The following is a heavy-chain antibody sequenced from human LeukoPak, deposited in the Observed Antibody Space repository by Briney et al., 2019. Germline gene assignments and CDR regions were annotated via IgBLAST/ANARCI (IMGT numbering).Heavy chain of an antibody. CDR1: GFTLSNYA. D-gene: IGHD1-14*01. Sequence: GGSLRLSCAVSGFTLSNYAKSWVRQAPGKGLEWVSILSGDGARTYYADSVKGRFTISRDLSKNTLYLQMNSLKPEDTAIYYCAGDSDLQPRNGFHMWGQGTVATVSS. CDR3: AGDSDLQPRNGFHM. J-gene: IGHJ3*02. CDR2: LSGDGART. V-gene: IGHV3-23*01.